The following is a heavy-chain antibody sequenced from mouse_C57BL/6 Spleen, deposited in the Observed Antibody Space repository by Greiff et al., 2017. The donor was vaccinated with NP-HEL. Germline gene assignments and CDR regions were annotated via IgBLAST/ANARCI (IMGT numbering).Heavy chain of an antibody. CDR2: INPNNGGT. D-gene: IGHD4-1*01. J-gene: IGHJ3*01. CDR3: ARPNWEGFAY. Sequence: VQLQQSGPELVKPGASVKISCKASGYTFTDYYMNWVKQSHGKSLEWIGDINPNNGGTSYNQKFKGKATLTVDKSSSTAYMELRSLTSEDSAVYYCARPNWEGFAYWGQGTLVTVSA. V-gene: IGHV1-26*01. CDR1: GYTFTDYY.